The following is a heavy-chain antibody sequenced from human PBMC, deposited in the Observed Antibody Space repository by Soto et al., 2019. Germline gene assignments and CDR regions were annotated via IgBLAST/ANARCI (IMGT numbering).Heavy chain of an antibody. J-gene: IGHJ3*02. V-gene: IGHV4-59*08. CDR3: ARKNAFDI. CDR1: GGSTSSYY. CDR2: IYYSGST. Sequence: PSETLSLTCTVSGGSTSSYYWNWIRQPPGKGLEWIGYIYYSGSTNYNPSLRSRVTIAVDTSKNQFSLRLSSVTAGDTAVYYCARKNAFDIWGQGTMVTVSS.